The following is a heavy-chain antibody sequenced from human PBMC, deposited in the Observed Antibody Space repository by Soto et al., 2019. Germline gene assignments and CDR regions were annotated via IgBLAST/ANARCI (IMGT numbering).Heavy chain of an antibody. Sequence: SETLSLTCTVSGGSISSYYWSWIRQPPGKGLEWIGYIYYSGSTNYNPSLKSRVTISVDTSKNQFSLKLSSVTAADTAVYYCARHRGCSGGSCYSTKPHYYYYYMDVWGKGTTVTVSS. CDR1: GGSISSYY. V-gene: IGHV4-59*08. CDR2: IYYSGST. J-gene: IGHJ6*03. D-gene: IGHD2-15*01. CDR3: ARHRGCSGGSCYSTKPHYYYYYMDV.